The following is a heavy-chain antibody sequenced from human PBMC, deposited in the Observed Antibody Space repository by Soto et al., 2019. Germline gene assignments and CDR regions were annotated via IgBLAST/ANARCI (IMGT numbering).Heavy chain of an antibody. CDR2: INPYNANT. CDR3: VRDRVGGIWGDAFDI. J-gene: IGHJ3*02. D-gene: IGHD3-16*01. Sequence: QVQLVQSGTEVKKPGASVKVSCKTSGYTFTNHGINWVRQAPGQGLEWMGWINPYNANTNYAQKLQGRVTMTTDTSTTPAYMDLGGLTSDDRAVYSCVRDRVGGIWGDAFDIWGQGTVVTVSS. CDR1: GYTFTNHG. V-gene: IGHV1-18*04.